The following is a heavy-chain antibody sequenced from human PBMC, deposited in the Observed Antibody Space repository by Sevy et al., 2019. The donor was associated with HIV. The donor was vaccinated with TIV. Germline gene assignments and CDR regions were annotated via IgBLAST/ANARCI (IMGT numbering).Heavy chain of an antibody. V-gene: IGHV5-51*01. J-gene: IGHJ6*02. D-gene: IGHD6-13*01. CDR3: ARATAGTAPHYSYYPMDI. Sequence: GESLKISCKVSGYIFTNYWIGWVRQMPGKGLEWMGIIYPGDADTKDSPSFQGQVTISADKSINTAFLQWSSLKASDSATSYCARATAGTAPHYSYYPMDIWGQGSTVTVSS. CDR2: IYPGDADT. CDR1: GYIFTNYW.